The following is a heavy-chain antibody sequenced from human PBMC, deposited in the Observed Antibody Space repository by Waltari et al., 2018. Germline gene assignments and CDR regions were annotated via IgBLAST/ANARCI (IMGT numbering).Heavy chain of an antibody. Sequence: EVQLVESGGGLVHPGGSLRPSCEASGFPVSSHHMSWVRQAPGKGLEWVSLIYDAGSTYYPDSVRGRFTISRDNSKNTVHLQMNSLRVEDTAIYYCARARDEETAMVYFDRWGQGTLVSVSS. D-gene: IGHD5-18*01. J-gene: IGHJ4*02. CDR2: IYDAGST. CDR1: GFPVSSHH. V-gene: IGHV3-66*02. CDR3: ARARDEETAMVYFDR.